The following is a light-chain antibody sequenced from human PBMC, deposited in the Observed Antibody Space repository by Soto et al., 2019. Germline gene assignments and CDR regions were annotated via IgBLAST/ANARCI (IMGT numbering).Light chain of an antibody. V-gene: IGKV3-15*01. Sequence: EIVMTQSPATLSVSPGERATLSCRASRSVSDKLAWYQQKPGQAPRLLMYGASTRATGAPARFSGSGSGTEFTLTISSLQSEDFAFYHCQQYDSWPLTFGGGTKVEIK. CDR1: RSVSDK. CDR3: QQYDSWPLT. CDR2: GAS. J-gene: IGKJ4*01.